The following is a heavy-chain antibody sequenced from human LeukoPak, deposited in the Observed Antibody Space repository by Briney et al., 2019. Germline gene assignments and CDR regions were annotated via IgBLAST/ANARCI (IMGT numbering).Heavy chain of an antibody. CDR1: GGSIRSSDYC. J-gene: IGHJ3*02. CDR3: AREAGGKYYYDSSGYHTGRAFDI. D-gene: IGHD3-22*01. CDR2: ITYGGTT. V-gene: IGHV4-39*07. Sequence: SETLSLTCFVSGGSIRSSDYCWSWIRQPPGKEVEWIASITYGGTTYYNPSLQSRVTISVDTSKNQFSLKLSSVTAADTAVYYCAREAGGKYYYDSSGYHTGRAFDIWGQGTMATVSS.